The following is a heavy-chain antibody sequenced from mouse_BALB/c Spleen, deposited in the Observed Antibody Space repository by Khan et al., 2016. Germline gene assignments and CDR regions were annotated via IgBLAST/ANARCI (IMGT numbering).Heavy chain of an antibody. V-gene: IGHV2-6-7*01. D-gene: IGHD1-1*02. CDR3: ARDGWCYYAMDY. CDR2: IWGDGSI. Sequence: QVQLKESGPGLVAPSQSLSITCTVSGFSIIAYGVNWVRQPPGKGLEWLGMIWGDGSIDYNSALKSRLNITKDNSNSQVFLIMNSLQTDDPAKCYCARDGWCYYAMDYWGQGTSVTVSS. CDR1: GFSIIAYG. J-gene: IGHJ4*01.